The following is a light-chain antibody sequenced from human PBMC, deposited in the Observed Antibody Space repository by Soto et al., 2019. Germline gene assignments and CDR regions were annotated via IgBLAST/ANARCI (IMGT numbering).Light chain of an antibody. V-gene: IGKV3-20*01. CDR3: QHYNDPPLT. Sequence: EIVLTQSPGTLSLSPGERATLSCRASQTHSTNSLAWYQQRPGQTPRLLIYAASTRDTDIPDRFNGSGSGTDFALTISRLEPEDFALYYCQHYNDPPLTFGPGTKVDVK. CDR1: QTHSTNS. CDR2: AAS. J-gene: IGKJ3*01.